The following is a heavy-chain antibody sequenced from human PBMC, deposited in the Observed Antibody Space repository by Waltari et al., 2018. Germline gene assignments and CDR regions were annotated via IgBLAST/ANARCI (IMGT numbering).Heavy chain of an antibody. CDR2: IYTSGRT. V-gene: IGHV4-61*02. CDR3: ARTKRFDFWSGYYCFDY. J-gene: IGHJ4*02. D-gene: IGHD3-3*01. CDR1: GGSISSGSYY. Sequence: QVQLQESGPGLVKPSQTLSLTCTVSGGSISSGSYYWSWIRQPAGKGLEWIGRIYTSGRTNDNPSLKSRVTISVETSKNQFSLKLSSVTAADTAVYYCARTKRFDFWSGYYCFDYWGQGTLVTVSS.